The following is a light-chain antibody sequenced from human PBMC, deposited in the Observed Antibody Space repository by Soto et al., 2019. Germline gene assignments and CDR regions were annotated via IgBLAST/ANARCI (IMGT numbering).Light chain of an antibody. CDR2: EVY. CDR1: SSDVGGYNH. J-gene: IGLJ3*02. CDR3: SSFTDSRTWV. V-gene: IGLV2-14*01. Sequence: QSVLTQPASVSGSPGQSIAISCTGTSSDVGGYNHVSWYLQHPGKSPRLIIFEVYNRPSGVPTRFSGSKSGNTASLTISGLQAEDEADYYCSSFTDSRTWVFGGGTKLTVL.